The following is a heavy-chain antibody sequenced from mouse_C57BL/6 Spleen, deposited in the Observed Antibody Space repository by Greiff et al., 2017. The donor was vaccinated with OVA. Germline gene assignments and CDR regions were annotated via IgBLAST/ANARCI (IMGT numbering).Heavy chain of an antibody. D-gene: IGHD1-3*01. CDR2: IYPGSGST. V-gene: IGHV1-55*01. J-gene: IGHJ4*01. CDR1: GYTFTSYW. CDR3: ANNYWYYAMDY. Sequence: QVHVKQPGAELVKPGASVKMSCKASGYTFTSYWITWVKQRPGQGLEWIGDIYPGSGSTNYNEKFKSKATLTVDTSSSTAYMQLSSLTSEDSAVYDCANNYWYYAMDYWGQGTSVTVSS.